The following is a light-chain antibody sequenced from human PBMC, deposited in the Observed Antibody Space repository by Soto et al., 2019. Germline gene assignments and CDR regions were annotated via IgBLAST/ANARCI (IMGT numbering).Light chain of an antibody. CDR2: GAS. CDR1: QSVSNNY. V-gene: IGKV3-20*01. J-gene: IGKJ4*01. Sequence: EIVLTQSPGTLSLSPGERATLSCRASQSVSNNYLAWYQQKPGQAPRLLISGASSRATGIPDKFNGSGSGTDFTLTISRLEPEDFAVYYCQQYGSSPLTFGGGTKVEIK. CDR3: QQYGSSPLT.